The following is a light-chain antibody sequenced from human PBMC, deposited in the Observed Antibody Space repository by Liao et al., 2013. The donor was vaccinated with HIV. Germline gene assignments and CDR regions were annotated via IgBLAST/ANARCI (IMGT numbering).Light chain of an antibody. CDR3: QAWDSNTGV. J-gene: IGLJ1*01. CDR2: QDS. Sequence: SYELTQPPSVSVSPGQTASITCSGDKLGDKYACWYQQKPGQSPVLVIYQDSKRPSGIPERFSGSNSGNTATLTISGTQAMDEADYYCQAWDSNTGVFGAGTKV. V-gene: IGLV3-1*01. CDR1: KLGDKY.